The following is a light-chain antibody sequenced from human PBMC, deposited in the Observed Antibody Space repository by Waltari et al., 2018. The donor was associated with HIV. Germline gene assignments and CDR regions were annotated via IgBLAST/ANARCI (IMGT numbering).Light chain of an antibody. CDR1: ISDVGTYNL. Sequence: QPALTQPASVSGSPGQSITISCSGSISDVGTYNLVSWYQQHPGKAPKTVIYGVYPRPSGISERISGSKSGGTASLTITGLRAEDEAVYHCCTFGGTSSSLVCAGGTRLTVL. CDR3: CTFGGTSSSLV. CDR2: GVY. J-gene: IGLJ3*02. V-gene: IGLV2-23*02.